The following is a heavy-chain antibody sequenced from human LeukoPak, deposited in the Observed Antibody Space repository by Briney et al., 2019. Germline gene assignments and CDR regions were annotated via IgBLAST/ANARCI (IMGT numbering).Heavy chain of an antibody. CDR1: GGSIISYY. CDR2: IHYSGDT. J-gene: IGHJ5*02. D-gene: IGHD6-13*01. Sequence: SETPSLTCTVSGGSIISYYWNWIRQPPAKGLEGIAYIHYSGDTRYNPSLSSRVTMSVDTSKYQFSLKLNSVTAADTAVYYCVASGPPAPANWFDPWGQGTQVTVSS. CDR3: VASGPPAPANWFDP. V-gene: IGHV4-59*01.